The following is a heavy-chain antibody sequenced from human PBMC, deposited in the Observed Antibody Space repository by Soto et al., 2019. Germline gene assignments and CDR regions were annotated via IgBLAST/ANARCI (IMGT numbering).Heavy chain of an antibody. CDR3: ARDKWIRRALYYYYYGMDV. CDR2: INPANGNT. CDR1: GYTFTTHV. D-gene: IGHD5-18*01. Sequence: ASVKVSCKASGYTFTTHVIYWVRQAPGQRPEWMGWINPANGNTKYSPKFQDRLRITRDTSANTAYMELSSLRSEDTAVYYCARDKWIRRALYYYYYGMDVWGQGTTVTVSS. J-gene: IGHJ6*02. V-gene: IGHV1-3*01.